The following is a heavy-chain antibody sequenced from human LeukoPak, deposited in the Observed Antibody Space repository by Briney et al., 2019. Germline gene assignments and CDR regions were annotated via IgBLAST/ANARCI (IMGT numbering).Heavy chain of an antibody. V-gene: IGHV3-23*01. CDR1: RFTFSTYT. CDR3: GKNRYSGSLSPFDI. Sequence: GGSLRLSCVASRFTFSTYTMNWIRQAPGKGLEWVSGSIGSGGSAFYADSVKGRFSISRDTSKNTLFLHMNNLRAGDTAVYYCGKNRYSGSLSPFDIWGQGTMVTVSS. J-gene: IGHJ3*02. D-gene: IGHD1-26*01. CDR2: SIGSGGSA.